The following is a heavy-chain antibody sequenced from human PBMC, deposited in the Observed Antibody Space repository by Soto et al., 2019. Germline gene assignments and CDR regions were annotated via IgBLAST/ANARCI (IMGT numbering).Heavy chain of an antibody. D-gene: IGHD1-26*01. V-gene: IGHV3-30-3*01. Sequence: QVQLVESGGGVVQPGRFLRLSCAASGFTFSSYAMHWVRQAPGKGLEWVAVISYDGSNKYYADSVKGRFTISRDNSKNTLYLQMNSLRAEDTAVYYCARDQGYSGSGPGSVFGYWGQGTLVTVSS. CDR1: GFTFSSYA. J-gene: IGHJ4*02. CDR3: ARDQGYSGSGPGSVFGY. CDR2: ISYDGSNK.